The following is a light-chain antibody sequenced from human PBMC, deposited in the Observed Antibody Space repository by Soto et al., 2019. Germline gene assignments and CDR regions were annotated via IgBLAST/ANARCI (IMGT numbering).Light chain of an antibody. CDR2: KAS. Sequence: DSQMTQFPSTLSASVGDRVTITCRASQSISPWLAWYQQKPGKAPKILISKASTLQSGVPPRFSGSGSGTEFTLTISSLQSEDFAVYYCQQYNNWPPWTFGQGTKVEIK. V-gene: IGKV1-5*03. CDR1: QSISPW. J-gene: IGKJ1*01. CDR3: QQYNNWPPWT.